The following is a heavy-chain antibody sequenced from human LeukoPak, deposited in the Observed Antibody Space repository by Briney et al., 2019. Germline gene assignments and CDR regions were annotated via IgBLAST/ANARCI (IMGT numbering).Heavy chain of an antibody. V-gene: IGHV3-48*04. Sequence: GGPLRLSCAASGFTFSSYSMNWVRQAPGKGLVWVSYISISGSTIYYADSVKGRFTISRDNAKNSLYLQMNSLRGEDTAVYYCVELGITMIGGVWGKGTTGTISS. CDR3: VELGITMIGGV. CDR1: GFTFSSYS. CDR2: ISISGSTI. D-gene: IGHD3-10*02. J-gene: IGHJ6*04.